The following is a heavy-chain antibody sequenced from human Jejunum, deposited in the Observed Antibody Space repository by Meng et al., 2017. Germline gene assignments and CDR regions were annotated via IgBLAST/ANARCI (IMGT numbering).Heavy chain of an antibody. J-gene: IGHJ4*02. CDR1: GDRFSTYW. CDR3: GGRARDTRYYGDFD. Sequence: GESLKISCRGYGDRFSTYWIGWARQMPGKGLEWMGIICPDDSDTHYSPTFQGQVTISADKSANTAYLQWSSLKASDTAMYFCGGRARDTRYYGDFDWGQGTRVTVSS. CDR2: ICPDDSDT. D-gene: IGHD2-21*01. V-gene: IGHV5-51*01.